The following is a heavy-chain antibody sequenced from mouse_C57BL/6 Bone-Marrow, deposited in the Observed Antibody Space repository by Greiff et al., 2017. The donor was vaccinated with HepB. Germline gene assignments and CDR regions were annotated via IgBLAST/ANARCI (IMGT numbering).Heavy chain of an antibody. CDR3: ARHEYYGSLDY. J-gene: IGHJ2*01. D-gene: IGHD1-1*01. V-gene: IGHV5-12*01. Sequence: EVNVVESGGGLVQPGGSLKLSCAASGFTFSDYYMYWVRQTPEKRLEWVAYISNGGGSTYYPDTVKGRFTISRDNAKNTLYLQMSRLKSEDTAMYYCARHEYYGSLDYWGQGTTLTVSS. CDR1: GFTFSDYY. CDR2: ISNGGGST.